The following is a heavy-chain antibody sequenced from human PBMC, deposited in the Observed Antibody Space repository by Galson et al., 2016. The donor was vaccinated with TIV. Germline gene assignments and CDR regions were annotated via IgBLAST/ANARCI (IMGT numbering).Heavy chain of an antibody. Sequence: SLRLSCAASGFSFSTYGMHWVRQAPGKGLEWVAFIRYDGGKIDYIESVKGRFTISRDNSKNTLYLQMNSLRVEDTALYYCAKDVCSTASCPDYMDVWGKGTTVIISS. CDR1: GFSFSTYG. J-gene: IGHJ6*03. CDR3: AKDVCSTASCPDYMDV. V-gene: IGHV3-30*02. CDR2: IRYDGGKI. D-gene: IGHD2-2*01.